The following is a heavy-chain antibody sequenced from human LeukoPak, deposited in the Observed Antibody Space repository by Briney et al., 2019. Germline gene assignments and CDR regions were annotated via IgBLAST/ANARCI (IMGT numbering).Heavy chain of an antibody. CDR2: IYYSGST. CDR1: GGSISSYY. CDR3: ARGIQLPYFDY. J-gene: IGHJ4*02. Sequence: SETLSLTCTVSGGSISSYYWSWIRQPPGKGLEWIGYIYYSGSTNYNPSLKSRVTISVDTSKNQFSLKLSSVTVADTAVYYCARGIQLPYFDYWGQGTLVTVFS. V-gene: IGHV4-59*01. D-gene: IGHD5-18*01.